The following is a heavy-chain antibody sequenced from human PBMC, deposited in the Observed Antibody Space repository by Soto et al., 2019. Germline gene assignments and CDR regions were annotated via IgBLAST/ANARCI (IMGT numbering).Heavy chain of an antibody. J-gene: IGHJ4*02. CDR2: ISAHNGNT. D-gene: IGHD6-6*01. CDR1: RVTFSSYA. CDR3: ARGRDGDY. Sequence: APAKVSCKASRVTFSSYAISWVRQAPGQGLEWMGWISAHNGNTNYAQKLQGRVTVTRDTSTSTAYMELRSLRYDDTAVYYCARGRDGDYWGQGALVTSPQ. V-gene: IGHV1-18*01.